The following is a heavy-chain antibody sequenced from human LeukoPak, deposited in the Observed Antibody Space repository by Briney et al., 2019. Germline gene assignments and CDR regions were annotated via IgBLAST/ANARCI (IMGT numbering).Heavy chain of an antibody. Sequence: GSLRLSCAASGFTFSSYAMSWVRQAPGKGLEWIGDISHSGRTNYNPSLKSRVTISLDTSKHQFSLRLTSMTAADTAVYYCARTYDYWGQGTLVTVSS. CDR2: ISHSGRT. CDR1: GFTFSSYA. CDR3: ARTYDY. V-gene: IGHV4-34*01. J-gene: IGHJ4*02.